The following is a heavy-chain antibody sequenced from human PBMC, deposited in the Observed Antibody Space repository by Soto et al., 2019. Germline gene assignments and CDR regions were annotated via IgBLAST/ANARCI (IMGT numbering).Heavy chain of an antibody. V-gene: IGHV1-18*01. J-gene: IGHJ5*02. CDR1: GYTFTSYG. D-gene: IGHD6-25*01. Sequence: QVQLVQSGAEVKKPGASVKVSCKASGYTFTSYGISWVRQAPGQGLEWMGWISAYNGNTNYAQKLKGRVTLTTVTSTSTDYRELRSLRSDDTAVYYCARGLAAFLRSWFDPWGQGTLVTVSS. CDR2: ISAYNGNT. CDR3: ARGLAAFLRSWFDP.